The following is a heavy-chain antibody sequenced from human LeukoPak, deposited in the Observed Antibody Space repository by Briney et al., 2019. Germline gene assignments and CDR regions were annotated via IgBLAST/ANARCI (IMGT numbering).Heavy chain of an antibody. J-gene: IGHJ4*02. D-gene: IGHD3-22*01. CDR1: GYTLTELS. CDR2: FDPEDGET. V-gene: IGHV1-24*01. CDR3: ATVGSYDSSGYYPL. Sequence: GASVKVSCKVSGYTLTELSMHWVRQAPGKGLEWMGGFDPEDGETIYAQKFQGRVTMTEDTSTDTAYMELSRLRSEDTTVYYCATVGSYDSSGYYPLWGRGTLVTVSS.